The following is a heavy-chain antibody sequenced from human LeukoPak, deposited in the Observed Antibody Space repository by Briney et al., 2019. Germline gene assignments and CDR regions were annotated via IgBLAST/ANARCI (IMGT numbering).Heavy chain of an antibody. CDR3: ARDSVVFGPYYDILTGYSTSLDY. Sequence: PGGSLRLSCAASGFTFSSYAMHWVRQAPGKGLEWVAVISYDGSNKYYADSVKGRFTISRDNSKNTLYLQMNSLRAEDTAVYYCARDSVVFGPYYDILTGYSTSLDYWGQGTLVTVSS. CDR2: ISYDGSNK. D-gene: IGHD3-9*01. J-gene: IGHJ4*02. CDR1: GFTFSSYA. V-gene: IGHV3-30*04.